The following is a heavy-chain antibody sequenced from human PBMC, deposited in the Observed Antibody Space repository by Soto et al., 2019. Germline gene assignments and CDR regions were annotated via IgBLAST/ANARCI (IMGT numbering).Heavy chain of an antibody. Sequence: PGESLKISCKGSGYSFTSYWIGWVRQMPGKGLEWMGIIYPGDSDTRYSPSFQGQVTISADKSISTAYLQWSSLKASDTAMYYCARLISSYDFWSGYPTYYYYGMDVWGQGTTVTVS. CDR2: IYPGDSDT. V-gene: IGHV5-51*01. D-gene: IGHD3-3*01. CDR3: ARLISSYDFWSGYPTYYYYGMDV. CDR1: GYSFTSYW. J-gene: IGHJ6*02.